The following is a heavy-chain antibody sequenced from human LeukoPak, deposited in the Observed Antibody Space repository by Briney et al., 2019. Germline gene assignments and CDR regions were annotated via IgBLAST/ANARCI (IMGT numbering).Heavy chain of an antibody. CDR3: AKTGGIGISVAH. J-gene: IGHJ4*02. V-gene: IGHV3-21*04. CDR1: GFSFSNYG. CDR2: ISSSSSYI. D-gene: IGHD6-19*01. Sequence: GGSLRLSCAASGFSFSNYGVHWVRQAPGKGLEWVSSISSSSSYIYYADSVKGRFTISRDNSKNTLYLQVNSLRAEDTAVYYCAKTGGIGISVAHWGQGTLVTVSS.